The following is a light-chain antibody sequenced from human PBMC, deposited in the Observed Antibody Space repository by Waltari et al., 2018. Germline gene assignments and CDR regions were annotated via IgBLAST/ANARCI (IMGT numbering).Light chain of an antibody. CDR2: KAS. J-gene: IGKJ1*01. V-gene: IGKV1-5*03. CDR1: QSISSW. Sequence: DIQMTQSPSTLSASVGDRVTITCRASQSISSWLAWYQQKPGTAPKLLIYKASTLESGVTSRFSGSGSGTEFTLTINSLQPDDFATYYCQQYNGYWTFGQGTKVEIK. CDR3: QQYNGYWT.